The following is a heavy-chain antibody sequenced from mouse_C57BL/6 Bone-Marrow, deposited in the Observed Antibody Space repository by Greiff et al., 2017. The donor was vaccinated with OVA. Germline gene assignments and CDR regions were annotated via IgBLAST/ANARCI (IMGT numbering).Heavy chain of an antibody. CDR1: GFNIKDAY. V-gene: IGHV14-4*01. D-gene: IGHD2-1*01. CDR3: STVTLDY. Sequence: VQLQQSGAELVRPGASVKLSCTASGFNIKDAYMHWVKQRPEQGLEWIGWIDPENGDTEYASKFQGKATITADTSSNTAYLQLSSLTSEDTAVYYCSTVTLDYWGQGTTLTVSS. CDR2: IDPENGDT. J-gene: IGHJ2*01.